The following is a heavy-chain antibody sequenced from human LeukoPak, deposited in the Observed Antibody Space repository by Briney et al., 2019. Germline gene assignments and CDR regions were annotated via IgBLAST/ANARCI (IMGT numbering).Heavy chain of an antibody. CDR1: GCSISSYY. CDR3: ARGAYTIFGVVDGWFDP. V-gene: IGHV4-59*01. Sequence: SETLSLTCTVSGCSISSYYWSWIRQPPGKGQERIGYIYYSGSTNYNPSLKSRVTISVDTPKNQFSLKLSSVTAADTAVYYCARGAYTIFGVVDGWFDPWGQGTLVTVSS. D-gene: IGHD3-3*01. J-gene: IGHJ5*02. CDR2: IYYSGST.